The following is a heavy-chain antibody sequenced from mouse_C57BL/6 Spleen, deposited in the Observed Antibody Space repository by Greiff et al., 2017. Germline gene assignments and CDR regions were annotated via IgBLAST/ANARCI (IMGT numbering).Heavy chain of an antibody. CDR2: IDPSDSYT. CDR3: AAYSNSFAY. V-gene: IGHV1-69*01. D-gene: IGHD2-5*01. Sequence: VQLQQPGAELVMPGASVKLSCKASGYTFTSYWMHWVKQRPGQGLEWIGEIDPSDSYTNYNQKFKGKSTLTVDKSSSTAYMQLSSLTSEDSAVYYCAAYSNSFAYWGQGTLVTVSA. CDR1: GYTFTSYW. J-gene: IGHJ3*01.